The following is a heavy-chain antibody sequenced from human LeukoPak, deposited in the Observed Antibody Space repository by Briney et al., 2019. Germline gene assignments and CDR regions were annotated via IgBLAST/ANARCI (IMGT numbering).Heavy chain of an antibody. CDR1: GFTFSDHF. Sequence: PGGSLRLSCAASGFTFSDHFIDWVRQAPGKGLEWVSSISSSSTYIYYADSVKGRFTISRDNAKNSLYLQMNSLRAEDTAIYYCAKDPPSFHHWGQGTLVTVSS. CDR2: ISSSSTYI. CDR3: AKDPPSFHH. V-gene: IGHV3-21*01. J-gene: IGHJ1*01.